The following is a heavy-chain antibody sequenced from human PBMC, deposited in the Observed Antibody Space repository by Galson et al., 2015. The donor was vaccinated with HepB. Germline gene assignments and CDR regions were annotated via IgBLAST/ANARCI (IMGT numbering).Heavy chain of an antibody. V-gene: IGHV3-30*18. D-gene: IGHD5-12*01. Sequence: SLRLSCAASGFTFSSYGMHWVRQAPGKGLEWVAVISYDGSNKYYADSVKGRFTISRDNSKNTLYLQMNSLRAEDTAVYYCAKAPEGYDGDYWGQGTLVTVSS. J-gene: IGHJ4*02. CDR2: ISYDGSNK. CDR1: GFTFSSYG. CDR3: AKAPEGYDGDY.